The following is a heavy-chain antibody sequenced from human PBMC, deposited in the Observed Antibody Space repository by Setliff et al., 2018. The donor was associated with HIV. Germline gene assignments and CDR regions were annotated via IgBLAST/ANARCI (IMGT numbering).Heavy chain of an antibody. CDR2: IYYSGST. D-gene: IGHD5-12*01. J-gene: IGHJ4*01. V-gene: IGHV4-39*01. CDR3: ARHFGWLPREIDY. CDR1: GGSISTSNYY. Sequence: SETLSLTCILSGGSISTSNYYWGWIRQPPGKGLEWIGSIYYSGSTYYTPSLKSRVTISVDTSKNQFSLKLSSVTAADTAVYYCARHFGWLPREIDYWGQERWSPSPQ.